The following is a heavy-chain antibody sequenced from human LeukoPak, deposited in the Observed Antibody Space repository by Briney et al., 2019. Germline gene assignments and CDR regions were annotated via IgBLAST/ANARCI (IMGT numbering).Heavy chain of an antibody. J-gene: IGHJ4*02. V-gene: IGHV4-59*08. CDR1: GASITSYY. Sequence: SETLSLTCIVSGASITSYYWSWLRQPPGKGLEWIGYVHYSGSTNYNPSLKSRVTISVDTSKTQFSLKLSSVTAADTAVYYCARHDYGATRDYWGQRTLVTASS. CDR2: VHYSGST. CDR3: ARHDYGATRDY. D-gene: IGHD4-17*01.